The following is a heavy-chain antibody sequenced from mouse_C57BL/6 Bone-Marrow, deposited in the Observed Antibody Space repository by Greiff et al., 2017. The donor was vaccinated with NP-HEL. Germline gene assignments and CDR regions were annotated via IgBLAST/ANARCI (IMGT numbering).Heavy chain of an antibody. D-gene: IGHD1-1*01. CDR3: TLYDYGSSYFDY. J-gene: IGHJ2*01. CDR1: GFNIKDDY. CDR2: IDPENGDT. V-gene: IGHV14-4*01. Sequence: VQLQQSGAELVRPGASVKLSCTASGFNIKDDYMHWVKQRPEQGLEWIGWIDPENGDTEYASKFQGKATITADTSSNTAYLQLSSLTSEDTAVYYCTLYDYGSSYFDYGGQGTTLTVSS.